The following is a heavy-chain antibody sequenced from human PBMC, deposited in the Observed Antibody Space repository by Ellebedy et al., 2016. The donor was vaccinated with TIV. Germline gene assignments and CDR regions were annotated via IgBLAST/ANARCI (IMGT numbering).Heavy chain of an antibody. CDR1: GFTFSSYW. CDR3: AGIADVRFDP. V-gene: IGHV3-7*02. D-gene: IGHD3-10*02. Sequence: GESPKISCAASGFTFSSYWMSWVRQAPGKGLEWVANIKQDGSEKYYVDSVKGRLTISRDNAKNSLYLQMNSLRAEDTAVYYCAGIADVRFDPWGQGTLVSVSS. CDR2: IKQDGSEK. J-gene: IGHJ5*02.